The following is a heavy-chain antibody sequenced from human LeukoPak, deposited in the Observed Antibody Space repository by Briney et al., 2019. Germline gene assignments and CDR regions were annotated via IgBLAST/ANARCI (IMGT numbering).Heavy chain of an antibody. CDR2: IYTSGST. V-gene: IGHV4-61*02. CDR3: ARGVTAAGHFDY. J-gene: IGHJ4*02. D-gene: IGHD6-13*01. Sequence: PSETLTLTCTVSGGSISSSSYYWSWIRQPAGKGLVWIRRIYTSGSTTYNPSVKSRVTISVHTSKNQFSLILSSVTATDTALYYCARGVTAAGHFDYWGQGTLVTVSS. CDR1: GGSISSSSYY.